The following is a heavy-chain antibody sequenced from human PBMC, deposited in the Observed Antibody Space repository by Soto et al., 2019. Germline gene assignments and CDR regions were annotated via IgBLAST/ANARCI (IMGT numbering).Heavy chain of an antibody. D-gene: IGHD3-3*01. CDR1: GGSIINYY. CDR2: IYYNGDT. CDR3: ARGKYYDVSHGLMEGDYYGLDV. Sequence: SETLSLTCTVSGGSIINYYCSWIRQPPGKGLEWIGYIYYNGDTNYNPSLKSRVTMSVNRSKNQFSLKLSAVTAADTAVYFCARGKYYDVSHGLMEGDYYGLDVWGQGTTVTVSS. V-gene: IGHV4-59*01. J-gene: IGHJ6*02.